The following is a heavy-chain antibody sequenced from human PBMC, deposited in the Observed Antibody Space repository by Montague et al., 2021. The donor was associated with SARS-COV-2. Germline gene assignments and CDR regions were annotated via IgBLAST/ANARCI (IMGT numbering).Heavy chain of an antibody. CDR1: GGSSSGYY. V-gene: IGHV4-34*01. J-gene: IGHJ4*02. D-gene: IGHD5-18*01. Sequence: SETLSLTCVVYGGSSSGYYWSWIRQPPGKGLEWIGEINHSGSTNYNPSLKSRVTISVDTSKKQFSLRLNSVTAADTAVYYCARGGGYSYGALDYWGQGTLVTVSS. CDR2: INHSGST. CDR3: ARGGGYSYGALDY.